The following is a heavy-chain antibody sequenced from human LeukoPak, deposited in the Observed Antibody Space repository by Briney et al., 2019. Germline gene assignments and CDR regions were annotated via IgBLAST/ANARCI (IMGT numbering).Heavy chain of an antibody. D-gene: IGHD3-22*01. J-gene: IGHJ4*02. CDR3: ARDHSPSSGYKYFDY. CDR2: ISGYSGST. V-gene: IGHV1-18*01. Sequence: ASVKVSCKASGYTFTSYGITWVRQAPGQGLEWMGWISGYSGSTNYAQKFQGRVTVTTDTSTSTAYMDLRSLTSDDTALYYCARDHSPSSGYKYFDYWGQGPLVTVSS. CDR1: GYTFTSYG.